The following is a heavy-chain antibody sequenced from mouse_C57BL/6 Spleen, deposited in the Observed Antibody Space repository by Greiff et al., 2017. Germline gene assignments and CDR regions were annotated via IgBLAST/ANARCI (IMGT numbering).Heavy chain of an antibody. D-gene: IGHD1-1*01. CDR3: ARDLLITTVVAEWYFDV. Sequence: EVQVVESGPGLVKPSQSLSLTCSVTGYSITSGYYWNWIRQFPGNKLEWMGYISYNGSNNYNPSLKNRISITRDPSKNQFFLKLNSVTTEDTATYYCARDLLITTVVAEWYFDVWGTGTTVTVSS. J-gene: IGHJ1*03. CDR1: GYSITSGYY. CDR2: ISYNGSN. V-gene: IGHV3-6*01.